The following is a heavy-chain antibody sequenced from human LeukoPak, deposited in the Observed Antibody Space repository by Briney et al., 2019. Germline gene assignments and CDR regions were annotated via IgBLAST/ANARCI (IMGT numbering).Heavy chain of an antibody. V-gene: IGHV3-21*01. J-gene: IGHJ6*02. D-gene: IGHD6-19*01. CDR2: ISSSSSYI. Sequence: PGGSLRLSCAASGFTFSSYSMNWVRQAPGKGLEWVSSISSSSSYIYYADSVKGRFTISRDNAKNSLYLQMNSLRAEDTAVYYCARDSSGWDYYYYGMDVWGQGTTVTVSS. CDR3: ARDSSGWDYYYYGMDV. CDR1: GFTFSSYS.